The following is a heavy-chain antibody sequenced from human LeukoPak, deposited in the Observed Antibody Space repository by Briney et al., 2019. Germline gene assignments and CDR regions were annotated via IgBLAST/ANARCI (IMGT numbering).Heavy chain of an antibody. V-gene: IGHV4-30-2*01. Sequence: PSETLSLTCAVSGGSISSGGYSWSWIRQPPGKGLEWIGYIYHSGSTYYNPSLKSRVTISVDRSKNQLSLKLSSVTAADTAVYYCARAEGWFDPWGQGTLVTVSS. CDR2: IYHSGST. CDR3: ARAEGWFDP. CDR1: GGSISSGGYS. J-gene: IGHJ5*02.